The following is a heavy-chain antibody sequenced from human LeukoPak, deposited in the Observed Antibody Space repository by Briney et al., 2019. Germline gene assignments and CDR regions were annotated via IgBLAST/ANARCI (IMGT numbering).Heavy chain of an antibody. V-gene: IGHV3-21*01. CDR1: GFTFSSYS. D-gene: IGHD6-19*01. CDR2: ISSSSSYI. J-gene: IGHJ3*02. CDR3: AGYSSGWFGAFDI. Sequence: PGGSLRLSCAASGFTFSSYSMNWVRQAPGKGLEWVSSISSSSSYIYYADSVKGRFTISRDNATNSLYLQMNSLRAEDTAVYYCAGYSSGWFGAFDIWGQGTMVTVSS.